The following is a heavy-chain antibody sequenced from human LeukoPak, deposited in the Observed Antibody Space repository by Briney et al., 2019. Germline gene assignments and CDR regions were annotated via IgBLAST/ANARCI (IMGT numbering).Heavy chain of an antibody. Sequence: GASVKVSCKASGGTFSSYAISWVRQAPGQGLEWMGGIIPIFGTANYAQKFQGRVTITADESTSTAYMELSSLRSEDTAVYYCARVTAVGGYDKRYFDYWGQGTLVTVSS. D-gene: IGHD5-12*01. CDR1: GGTFSSYA. CDR2: IIPIFGTA. CDR3: ARVTAVGGYDKRYFDY. J-gene: IGHJ4*02. V-gene: IGHV1-69*13.